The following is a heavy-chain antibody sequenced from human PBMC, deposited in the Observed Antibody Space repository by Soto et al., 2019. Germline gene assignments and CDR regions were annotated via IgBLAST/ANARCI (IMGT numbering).Heavy chain of an antibody. CDR1: GGSISSYY. V-gene: IGHV4-59*01. CDR2: IYYSGGT. CDR3: ARAWDLYDVLTRYYPDAFDI. D-gene: IGHD3-9*01. J-gene: IGHJ3*02. Sequence: QVQLQESGPGLVKPSETLSLTCTVSGGSISSYYWSWIRQPPGKGLEWIGYIYYSGGTNYNPSLMSRVPISVDTPKNQFSLRLSSVTAADTAVYYCARAWDLYDVLTRYYPDAFDIWGQGTMVSVSS.